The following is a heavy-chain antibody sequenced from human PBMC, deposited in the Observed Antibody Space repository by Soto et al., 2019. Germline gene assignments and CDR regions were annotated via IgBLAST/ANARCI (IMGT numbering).Heavy chain of an antibody. J-gene: IGHJ6*02. V-gene: IGHV1-46*01. CDR2: INPSGGST. D-gene: IGHD3-22*01. Sequence: ASVKVSCKASGYTFTSYYMHWVRQAPGQGLEWMGIINPSGGSTNYAQKFQGRVTMTRDTSTGTVYMELSSLRSEDTAVYYCAREGYDSRNYYYYGMDVWGQGTTVTVSS. CDR3: AREGYDSRNYYYYGMDV. CDR1: GYTFTSYY.